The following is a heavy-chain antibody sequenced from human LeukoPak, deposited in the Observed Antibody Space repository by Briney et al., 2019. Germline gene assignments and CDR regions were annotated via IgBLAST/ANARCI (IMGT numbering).Heavy chain of an antibody. J-gene: IGHJ4*02. CDR3: SRESGAFCPFGY. CDR2: ISLSGQT. D-gene: IGHD1-26*01. CDR1: GGSIRSTNW. V-gene: IGHV4/OR15-8*02. Sequence: SETLSLTCGVSGGSIRSTNWWSWARQPPGQGLEWIGEISLSGQTNFNPSLNGRVTMSLDESRNQLSLKLTSVTAADTAIYYCSRESGAFCPFGYWGQGTLVIVPP.